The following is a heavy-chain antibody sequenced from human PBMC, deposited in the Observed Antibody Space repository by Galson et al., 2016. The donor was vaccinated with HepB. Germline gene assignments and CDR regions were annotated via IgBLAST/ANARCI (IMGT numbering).Heavy chain of an antibody. CDR3: ARRTYYYDSNGFYSEPFDS. J-gene: IGHJ4*02. CDR1: GDSVSSSSAT. D-gene: IGHD3-22*01. Sequence: CAISGDSVSSSSATWNWIRQSPSRGLEWLGRTYYTSKWYNDYAVSVKSRITINPGTSKNQFSLQLTSVTPEDTAVYYCARRTYYYDSNGFYSEPFDSWGQGTLVTVSS. V-gene: IGHV6-1*01. CDR2: TYYTSKWYN.